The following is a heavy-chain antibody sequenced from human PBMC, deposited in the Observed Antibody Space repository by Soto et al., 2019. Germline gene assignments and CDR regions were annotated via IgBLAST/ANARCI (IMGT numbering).Heavy chain of an antibody. D-gene: IGHD2-2*01. V-gene: IGHV3-23*01. CDR3: APYGNQQLVDY. Sequence: PGGSLRRSCAASGFTFSSYSMSWVRQAPGKGLEWVSAISGSGGSTYFADSVKCRFTISRDNSKNTPYLQMNSLPAQALAVYYSAPYGNQQLVDYCSEGTLVTVSS. J-gene: IGHJ4*02. CDR2: ISGSGGST. CDR1: GFTFSSYS.